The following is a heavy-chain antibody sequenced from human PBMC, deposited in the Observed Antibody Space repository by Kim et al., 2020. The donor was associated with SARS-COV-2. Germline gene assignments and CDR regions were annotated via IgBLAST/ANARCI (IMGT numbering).Heavy chain of an antibody. CDR3: ARLDPSIAAAGSGGWFDP. D-gene: IGHD6-13*01. CDR1: GGTFSSYA. V-gene: IGHV1-69*13. Sequence: SVKVSCKASGGTFSSYAISWVRQAPGQGLEWMGGIIPIFGTANYAQKFQGRVTITADESTSTAYMELSSLRSEDTAVYYCARLDPSIAAAGSGGWFDPWGQGTLVTVSS. CDR2: IIPIFGTA. J-gene: IGHJ5*02.